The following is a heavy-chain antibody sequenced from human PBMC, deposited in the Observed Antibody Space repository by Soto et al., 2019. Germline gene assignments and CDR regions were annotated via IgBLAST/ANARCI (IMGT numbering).Heavy chain of an antibody. D-gene: IGHD4-17*01. Sequence: SETLSLTCTVSGGSISSYYWSWIRQPPGKGLEWIGYIYYSGSTNYNPSLKSRVTISVDTSKNQFSLKLSSVTAADTAVYYCARLRSGGDFDYYMDVWGKGTTVTVSS. J-gene: IGHJ6*03. CDR2: IYYSGST. V-gene: IGHV4-59*08. CDR1: GGSISSYY. CDR3: ARLRSGGDFDYYMDV.